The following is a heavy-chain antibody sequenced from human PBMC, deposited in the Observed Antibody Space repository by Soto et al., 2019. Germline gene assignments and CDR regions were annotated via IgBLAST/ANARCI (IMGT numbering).Heavy chain of an antibody. CDR1: GFTFSSYG. CDR2: IWYDGSNK. D-gene: IGHD6-13*01. CDR3: AREQSGSWPKGVDY. Sequence: QVQLVESGGGVVQPGRSLRLSCAASGFTFSSYGMHWVRQAPGKGLEWVAVIWYDGSNKYYADSVKGRFTISRDNSKNTLYLQMNSLRAEDTAVYYCAREQSGSWPKGVDYWGQGTLVTVAS. V-gene: IGHV3-33*01. J-gene: IGHJ4*02.